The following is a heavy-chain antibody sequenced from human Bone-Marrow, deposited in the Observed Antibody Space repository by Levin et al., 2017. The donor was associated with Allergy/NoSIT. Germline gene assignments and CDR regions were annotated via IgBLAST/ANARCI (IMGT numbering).Heavy chain of an antibody. CDR3: ARGGSGSFSGYHYYMDV. CDR1: GFTFSHHA. V-gene: IGHV3-30*04. J-gene: IGHJ6*03. Sequence: GESLKISCAASGFTFSHHALHWVRRAPGKGLEWVAIISNDGSLKNDADSVKGRFTISRDNSKDTVFLHMNSVRPEDTAIYYCARGGSGSFSGYHYYMDVWGMGTTVNVSS. D-gene: IGHD3-10*01. CDR2: ISNDGSLK.